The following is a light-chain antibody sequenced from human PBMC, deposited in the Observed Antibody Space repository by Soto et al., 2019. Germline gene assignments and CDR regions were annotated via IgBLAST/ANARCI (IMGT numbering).Light chain of an antibody. CDR2: WAS. V-gene: IGKV4-1*01. CDR1: QSVLYSSNNKNY. J-gene: IGKJ4*02. CDR3: QQYYSTPPT. Sequence: DIVMTQSPDSLAVSLGERATINCKSSQSVLYSSNNKNYLAWYQQKPGQPPKLLIYWASTRESGVPDRFSVSGSGTDFTVTISSLQAEDGAVYYCQQYYSTPPTCGGGTKVEIK.